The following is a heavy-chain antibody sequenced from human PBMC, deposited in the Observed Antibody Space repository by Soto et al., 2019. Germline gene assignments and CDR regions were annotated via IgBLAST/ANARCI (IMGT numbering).Heavy chain of an antibody. CDR2: IDPKSGGT. CDR1: GPTFIAYY. CDR3: ARVSGDVPE. V-gene: IGHV1-2*02. D-gene: IGHD3-10*01. J-gene: IGHJ4*02. Sequence: QLVQSGAEVKKPGASVRVSCKTSGPTFIAYYIHWVRQAPGQGLEWMGWIDPKSGGTTYEQKFLGRDTMTRDTSINTAYMDLNRLTSDDTAVYYCARVSGDVPEWGQGTLITVSS.